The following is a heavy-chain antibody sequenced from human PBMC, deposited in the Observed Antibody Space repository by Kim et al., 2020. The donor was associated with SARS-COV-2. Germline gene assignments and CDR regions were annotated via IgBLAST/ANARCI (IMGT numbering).Heavy chain of an antibody. D-gene: IGHD6-19*01. V-gene: IGHV6-1*01. Sequence: YNDYPVSVKNRITINPDTSKNQFSLQLNSVTPEDTAVYYCARLGGSGSDYWGQGTLVTVSS. J-gene: IGHJ4*02. CDR2: YN. CDR3: ARLGGSGSDY.